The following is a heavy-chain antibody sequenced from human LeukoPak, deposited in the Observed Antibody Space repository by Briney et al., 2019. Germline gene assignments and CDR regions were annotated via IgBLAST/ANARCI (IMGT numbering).Heavy chain of an antibody. CDR2: IKQDGSEQ. CDR1: GFTSTTYW. CDR3: ARPLLYYYGSETYFWFDP. J-gene: IGHJ5*02. Sequence: PGGSLRLSCAASGFTSTTYWMGWVRQAPGKGLEWVANIKQDGSEQYYADSVKGRFTISRDNAKNSLSLQMNSLRAEDTAVYYCARPLLYYYGSETYFWFDPWGQGTLVTVSS. D-gene: IGHD3-10*01. V-gene: IGHV3-7*01.